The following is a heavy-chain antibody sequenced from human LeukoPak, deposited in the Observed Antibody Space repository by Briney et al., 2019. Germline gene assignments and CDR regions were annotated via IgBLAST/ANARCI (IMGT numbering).Heavy chain of an antibody. V-gene: IGHV4-61*02. CDR3: ARASYSYDINGWVPFDY. D-gene: IGHD3-22*01. CDR1: GGSMSSGRYY. Sequence: PSETLSLTCTVSGGSMSSGRYYWSWIRQPAGKELEWIGRIYTSGSTNYNPSLKSRVTISGDTSKNQFSLRLSSVTAADTAVYYCARASYSYDINGWVPFDYWGQGTLVTVSS. J-gene: IGHJ4*02. CDR2: IYTSGST.